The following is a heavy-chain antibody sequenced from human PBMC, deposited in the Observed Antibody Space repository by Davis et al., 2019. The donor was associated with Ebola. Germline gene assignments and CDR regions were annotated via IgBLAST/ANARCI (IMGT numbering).Heavy chain of an antibody. V-gene: IGHV4-59*08. CDR1: GGSISSYY. CDR2: IYYSGST. J-gene: IGHJ4*02. D-gene: IGHD3-22*01. CDR3: ARLDSKPY. Sequence: SETLSLTCTVSGGSISSYYWSWIRQPPGKGLEWIGYIYYSGSTYYNPSLKSRVTISVDTSKNQFSLKLSSVTAADTAVYYCARLDSKPYWGQGTLVTVSS.